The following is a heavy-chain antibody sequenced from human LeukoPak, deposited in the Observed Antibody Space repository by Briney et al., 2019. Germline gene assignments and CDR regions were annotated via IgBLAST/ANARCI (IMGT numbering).Heavy chain of an antibody. CDR2: INSDGSST. J-gene: IGHJ4*02. CDR1: GFTFSSYW. V-gene: IGHV3-74*01. CDR3: AKSLWFGDGDFDY. D-gene: IGHD3-10*01. Sequence: GGSLRLSCAVSGFTFSSYWMEWVRQAPGKGLVWVSRINSDGSSTNYADSVKGRFTISRDNAKNTVYLQMNSLRAEDTAVYYCAKSLWFGDGDFDYWGQGTLVTVSS.